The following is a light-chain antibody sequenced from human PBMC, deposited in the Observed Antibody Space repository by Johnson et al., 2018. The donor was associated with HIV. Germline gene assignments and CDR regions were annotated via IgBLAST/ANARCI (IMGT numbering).Light chain of an antibody. V-gene: IGLV1-51*01. CDR2: DNN. Sequence: QPVLTQPPSVSAAPGQKVTISCSGSSSNIGNNYVSWYQQLPGTAPKLLIYDNNKRPSGIPDRFSGSKSGTSATLGITGLQTGDEADYYCGTWDSSLSAGGVFGTGSKVTLL. J-gene: IGLJ1*01. CDR3: GTWDSSLSAGGV. CDR1: SSNIGNNY.